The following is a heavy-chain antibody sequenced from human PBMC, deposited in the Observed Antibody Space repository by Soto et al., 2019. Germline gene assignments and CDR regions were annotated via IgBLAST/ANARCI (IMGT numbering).Heavy chain of an antibody. CDR3: ARDCSGGSCFGDY. Sequence: EVQLVESGGGLVNPGGSLRLSCAASGFTFSSYSINWVRQAPGKGLEWVSAISDNSNYIYYADSVKGRFTISRDNAKNSLYLQMNSLRAEDTAVYYCARDCSGGSCFGDYWGQGTLVTVS. D-gene: IGHD2-15*01. CDR2: ISDNSNYI. CDR1: GFTFSSYS. V-gene: IGHV3-21*01. J-gene: IGHJ4*02.